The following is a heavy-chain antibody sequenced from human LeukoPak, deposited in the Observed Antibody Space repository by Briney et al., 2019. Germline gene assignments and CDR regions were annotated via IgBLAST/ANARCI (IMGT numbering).Heavy chain of an antibody. CDR2: IYTSGST. Sequence: PSETLSLTCTVSGGSISSYYWSWIRQPAGKGLEWIGRIYTSGSTYYNPSLKSRVTISVDTSKNQFSLKLSSVTAADTAVYYCARDTTPGFWSGYYTDYYYGMDVWGQGTTVTVSS. V-gene: IGHV4-4*07. CDR3: ARDTTPGFWSGYYTDYYYGMDV. D-gene: IGHD3-3*01. J-gene: IGHJ6*02. CDR1: GGSISSYY.